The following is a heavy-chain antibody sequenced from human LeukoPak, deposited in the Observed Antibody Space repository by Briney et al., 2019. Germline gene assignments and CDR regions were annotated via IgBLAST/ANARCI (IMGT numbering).Heavy chain of an antibody. V-gene: IGHV4-4*07. Sequence: SETLSLTCSVSGDSITYFYWSWIRQAAGKGLEWIGRISSSGSTDYNASLKSRVTMSVDTSKNQLSLKVISVTAADTAVYYCARATSSQVRPFDIWGQGTMVTVSS. CDR1: GDSITYFY. CDR2: ISSSGST. CDR3: ARATSSQVRPFDI. J-gene: IGHJ3*02. D-gene: IGHD3-10*01.